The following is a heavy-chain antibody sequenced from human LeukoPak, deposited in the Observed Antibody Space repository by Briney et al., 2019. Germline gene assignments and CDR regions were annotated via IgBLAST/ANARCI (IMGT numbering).Heavy chain of an antibody. CDR3: ARARPRLDS. CDR1: GYTFTSYD. Sequence: ASVKVSCMPSGYTFTSYDINWVRQAPGQGLEWMGWMNPNSGDTVYAQRFQGRLTITRNTSMSTIYMELSSLSSEDTAVYYCARARPRLDSWGQGTLVTVSS. V-gene: IGHV1-8*01. J-gene: IGHJ4*02. CDR2: MNPNSGDT.